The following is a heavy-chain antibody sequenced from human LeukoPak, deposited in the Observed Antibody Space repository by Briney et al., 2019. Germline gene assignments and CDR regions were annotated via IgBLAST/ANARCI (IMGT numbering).Heavy chain of an antibody. Sequence: SETLPLTCAVYGGSFSGYYWSWIRQPPGKGREWIGEINHSGSTNYNPSLKSRVTISVDTSKNQFSLKLSSVTAADTAVYYCARGRYYLKPFDYWGQGTLVTVSS. CDR2: INHSGST. V-gene: IGHV4-34*01. J-gene: IGHJ4*02. CDR3: ARGRYYLKPFDY. CDR1: GGSFSGYY. D-gene: IGHD3-22*01.